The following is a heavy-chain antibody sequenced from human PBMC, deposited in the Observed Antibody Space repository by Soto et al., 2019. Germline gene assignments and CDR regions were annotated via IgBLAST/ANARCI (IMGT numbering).Heavy chain of an antibody. CDR1: GYTFNTYF. CDR2: ISPHNGHT. J-gene: IGHJ4*02. V-gene: IGHV1-18*01. Sequence: HVQLVQSGGELKKPGASVKVSCNTSGYTFNTYFISWVRQAPGQGLEWMGWISPHNGHTNYAEKFQGRVTVTTDTITKTAYMELRNLRFDDTAVYYCARDTSNSFDYWGQGTPVTVSS. D-gene: IGHD2-2*01. CDR3: ARDTSNSFDY.